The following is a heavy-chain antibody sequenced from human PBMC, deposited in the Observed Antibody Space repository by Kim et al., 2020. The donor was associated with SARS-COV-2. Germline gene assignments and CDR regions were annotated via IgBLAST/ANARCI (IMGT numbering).Heavy chain of an antibody. V-gene: IGHV3-21*06. CDR1: GFTFSSYS. J-gene: IGHJ2*01. Sequence: GGSLRLSCAASGFTFSSYSMNWVRQAPGKGLEWVSSISSSSTSTYRYYADSVKGRFTISRDNAKNSLYLQMNSLRAEDTAVYYCARDRGYYGSGTYYTGWYFDLWGRGTLVTVSS. D-gene: IGHD3-10*01. CDR3: ARDRGYYGSGTYYTGWYFDL. CDR2: ISSSSTSTYR.